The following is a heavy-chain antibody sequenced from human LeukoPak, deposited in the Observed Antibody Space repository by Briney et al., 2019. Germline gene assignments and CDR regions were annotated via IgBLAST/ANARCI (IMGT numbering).Heavy chain of an antibody. D-gene: IGHD3-22*01. J-gene: IGHJ4*02. CDR3: ARGRQLGSSGYYAAY. CDR2: ISAYNGNT. V-gene: IGHV1-18*01. CDR1: GYTFSSYG. Sequence: GASVKVSCKASGYTFSSYGISWVRQAPGQGLEWMGWISAYNGNTNYAQKVQGRVTLTTGTSTSTAYMELRSLRSDDTAVYYCARGRQLGSSGYYAAYWGQGTLVTASS.